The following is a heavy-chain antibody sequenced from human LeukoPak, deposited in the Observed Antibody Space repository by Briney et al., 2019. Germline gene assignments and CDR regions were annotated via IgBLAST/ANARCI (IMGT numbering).Heavy chain of an antibody. Sequence: SETLSLTCTVSGGSISSSSYYWGWIRQPPGKGLEWIGSIYYSGSTYYNPSLKSRVTISVDTSKNQFSLKLSSVTAADTAVYYCARSVLVGATSAFDIWGQGTMVTVSS. D-gene: IGHD1-26*01. CDR3: ARSVLVGATSAFDI. CDR1: GGSISSSSYY. J-gene: IGHJ3*02. CDR2: IYYSGST. V-gene: IGHV4-39*01.